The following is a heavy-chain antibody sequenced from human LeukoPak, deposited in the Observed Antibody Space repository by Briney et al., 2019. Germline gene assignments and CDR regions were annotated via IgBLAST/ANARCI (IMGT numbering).Heavy chain of an antibody. CDR2: VSDTGRA. CDR1: GGSITGYY. V-gene: IGHV4-4*07. J-gene: IGHJ4*02. CDR3: ARDIPLTH. Sequence: SETLSLTCTVSGGSITGYYWTWIRQPAGKGLEWIGRVSDTGRAYYNPSLERRVTISLDTSNNRFSLKVTSVTAADTAVYHCARDIPLTHWGQGTLVTVSS.